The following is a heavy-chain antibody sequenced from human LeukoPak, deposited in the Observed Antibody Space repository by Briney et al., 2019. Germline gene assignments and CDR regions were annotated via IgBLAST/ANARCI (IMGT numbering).Heavy chain of an antibody. CDR3: ARHQENWINFDY. CDR2: IYYSGST. V-gene: IGHV4-59*08. D-gene: IGHD1-1*01. J-gene: IGHJ4*02. CDR1: GGSISSYY. Sequence: SETLSLTCTVSGGSISSYYWSWIRQPPGKGLEWIGYIYYSGSTNYNPSLKSRVTISVDTSKNQFSLKLSSVTAADTAVYYCARHQENWINFDYWGQGTLDTVSP.